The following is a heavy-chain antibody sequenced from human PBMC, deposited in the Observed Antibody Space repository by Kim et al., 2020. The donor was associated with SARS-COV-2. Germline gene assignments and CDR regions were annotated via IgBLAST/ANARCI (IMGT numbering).Heavy chain of an antibody. V-gene: IGHV3-23*01. CDR3: AKGKDGYSSDFDY. Sequence: YADSGKGRFTISRDNSKNTLYLQMNSLRAEDTAVYYCAKGKDGYSSDFDYWGQGTLVTVSS. D-gene: IGHD5-18*01. J-gene: IGHJ4*02.